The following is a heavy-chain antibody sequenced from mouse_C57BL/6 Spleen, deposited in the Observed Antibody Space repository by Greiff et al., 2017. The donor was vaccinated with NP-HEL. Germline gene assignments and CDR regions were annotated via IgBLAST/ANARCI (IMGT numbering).Heavy chain of an antibody. V-gene: IGHV5-9-1*02. Sequence: EVQLVESGEGLVKPGGSLKLSCAASGFTFSSYAMSWVRQTPEKRLEWVAYLSSGGDYIYYADTVKGRFTISRDNARNTLYLQMSSLKSEDTAMYYCTRDGSPYAMDYWGQGTSVTVSS. CDR1: GFTFSSYA. CDR3: TRDGSPYAMDY. J-gene: IGHJ4*01. CDR2: LSSGGDYI. D-gene: IGHD1-1*01.